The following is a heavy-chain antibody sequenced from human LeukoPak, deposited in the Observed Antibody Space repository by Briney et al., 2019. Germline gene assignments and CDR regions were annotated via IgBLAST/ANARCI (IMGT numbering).Heavy chain of an antibody. Sequence: PGGSLRLSCAASGFTFSIYWMHWVRHAPGKGLEWVSAISGSGGSTYYADSVKGRFTISRDNSKNTLYLQMNSLRAEDTAVYYCAKAGDAFDIWGQGTMVTVSS. CDR3: AKAGDAFDI. D-gene: IGHD1-14*01. J-gene: IGHJ3*02. CDR2: ISGSGGST. CDR1: GFTFSIYW. V-gene: IGHV3-23*01.